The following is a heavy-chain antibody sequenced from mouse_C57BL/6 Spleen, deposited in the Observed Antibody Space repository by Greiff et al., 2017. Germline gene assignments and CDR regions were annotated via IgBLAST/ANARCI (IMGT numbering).Heavy chain of an antibody. CDR3: TTLYYF. Sequence: VQLQQSGAELVRPGASVTLSCKASGYTFTDYEMHWVKQTPVHGLEWIGAFDPDTGGTAYNQKFKGHAILTADKSSSTAYMELRSLTSEDSAVYYCTTLYYFWGQGTTLTVSS. CDR2: FDPDTGGT. CDR1: GYTFTDYE. J-gene: IGHJ2*01. V-gene: IGHV1-15*01. D-gene: IGHD2-1*01.